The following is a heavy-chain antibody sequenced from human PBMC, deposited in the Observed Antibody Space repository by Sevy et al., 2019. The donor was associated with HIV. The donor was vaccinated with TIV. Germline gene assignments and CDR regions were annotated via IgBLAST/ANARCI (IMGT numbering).Heavy chain of an antibody. CDR1: GFTFSSYA. CDR2: ISYDGSNK. Sequence: GGSLRLSCAASGFTFSSYAMHWVRQAPGKGLEWVAVISYDGSNKYYADSVKGRFTISRDNSKNTLYLQMDSLRAEDTAEYYCARTRPRYSSGWSPFDYWGQGTLVTVSS. V-gene: IGHV3-30-3*01. J-gene: IGHJ4*02. D-gene: IGHD6-19*01. CDR3: ARTRPRYSSGWSPFDY.